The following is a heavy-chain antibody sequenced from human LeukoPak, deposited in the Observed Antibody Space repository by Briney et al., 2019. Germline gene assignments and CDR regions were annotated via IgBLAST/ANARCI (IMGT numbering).Heavy chain of an antibody. Sequence: PGGSLRLSCAASGFTFSSYGMHWVRQAPGKGLEWVANMWSDGSNKYYADSVKGRFTISRDNSKNTLYLQMNSLRAEDTAVYYCAKDLEDYGDPLGWYFDLWGRGTLVTVSS. CDR3: AKDLEDYGDPLGWYFDL. J-gene: IGHJ2*01. D-gene: IGHD4-17*01. CDR1: GFTFSSYG. CDR2: MWSDGSNK. V-gene: IGHV3-33*06.